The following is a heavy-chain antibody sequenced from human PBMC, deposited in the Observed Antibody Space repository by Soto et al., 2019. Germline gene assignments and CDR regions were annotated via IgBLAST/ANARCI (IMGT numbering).Heavy chain of an antibody. CDR1: GFTFSSYG. Sequence: GGSLRLSCAASGFTFSSYGMHWVRQAPGKGLEWVAVIWYDGSNKYYADSVKGRFTISRDNSKNTLYLQMNSLRAEDTAVYYCARDKANGYSSGWSGALDIWGQGTMVTVS. V-gene: IGHV3-33*01. J-gene: IGHJ3*02. D-gene: IGHD6-19*01. CDR2: IWYDGSNK. CDR3: ARDKANGYSSGWSGALDI.